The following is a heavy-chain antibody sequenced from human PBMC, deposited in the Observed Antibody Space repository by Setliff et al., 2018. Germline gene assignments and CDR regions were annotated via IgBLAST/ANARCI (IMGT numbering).Heavy chain of an antibody. CDR1: GYTFTSYG. CDR3: AGVLLRSIIWRPYVFDV. J-gene: IGHJ3*01. Sequence: ASVKVSCKASGYTFTSYGISWVRQAPGQGLEWMGWISAYNGNTNYAQKLQGRVTMTTDTSTSTAYMELSSLRSEDTAMYYCAGVLLRSIIWRPYVFDVWGQGTLVTVSS. V-gene: IGHV1-18*01. CDR2: ISAYNGNT. D-gene: IGHD6-6*01.